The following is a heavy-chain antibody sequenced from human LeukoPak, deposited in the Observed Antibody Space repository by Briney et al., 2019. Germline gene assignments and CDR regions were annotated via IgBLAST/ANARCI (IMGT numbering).Heavy chain of an antibody. CDR3: AKDWGYYDSSGRGDY. V-gene: IGHV3-23*01. CDR2: ISGSGGST. J-gene: IGHJ4*02. Sequence: GGSLRLSCAASGFTFSSYAMSWVRQAPGKGLEWVSAISGSGGSTYYADSVKGWFTISRDNSKNTLYLQMNSLRAEDTAVYYCAKDWGYYDSSGRGDYWGQGTLVTVSS. CDR1: GFTFSSYA. D-gene: IGHD3-22*01.